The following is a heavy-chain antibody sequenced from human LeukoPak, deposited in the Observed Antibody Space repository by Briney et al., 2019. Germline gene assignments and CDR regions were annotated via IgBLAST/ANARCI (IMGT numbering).Heavy chain of an antibody. Sequence: SETLSLTCTVSGGSISSSSYYWGWIRQPPGKGLEWIGSIYYSGSTYYNPSLKSRVTISVDTSKNQFSLKLSSVTAADTAVYYCARDLWDGYNEDAFDIWGQGTMVTVSS. V-gene: IGHV4-39*07. J-gene: IGHJ3*02. CDR3: ARDLWDGYNEDAFDI. CDR1: GGSISSSSYY. CDR2: IYYSGST. D-gene: IGHD5-24*01.